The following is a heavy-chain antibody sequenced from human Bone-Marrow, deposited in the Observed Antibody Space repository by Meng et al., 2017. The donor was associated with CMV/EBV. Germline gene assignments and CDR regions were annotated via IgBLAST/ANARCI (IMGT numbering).Heavy chain of an antibody. CDR1: GFTFSSYA. CDR3: AKDGGYYSGYFDY. Sequence: GGSLRLSCAASGFTFSSYAMSWVRQAPGKGLEWVSAISGSGGSTYYADSVKGRFTISRDNSKNMLYLQMNSLRTEDTAVYYCAKDGGYYSGYFDYWGQGTPVTVSS. CDR2: ISGSGGST. J-gene: IGHJ4*02. V-gene: IGHV3-23*01. D-gene: IGHD3-22*01.